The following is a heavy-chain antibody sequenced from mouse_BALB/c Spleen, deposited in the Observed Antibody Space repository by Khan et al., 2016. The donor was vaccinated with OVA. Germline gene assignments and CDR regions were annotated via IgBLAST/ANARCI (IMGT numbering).Heavy chain of an antibody. Sequence: EVQLQQSGTVLARPGASVKMSCKASGYSFTSYWMHWVKQRPGRGLEWIGAIYPGISDTRYNQKFKGKAKLTAVTSASTAYMELSSLTNDDSAVYYCTRSYDSYYFDYWGPGTLLTVSS. CDR1: GYSFTSYW. CDR2: IYPGISDT. V-gene: IGHV1-5*01. J-gene: IGHJ2*01. CDR3: TRSYDSYYFDY. D-gene: IGHD2-4*01.